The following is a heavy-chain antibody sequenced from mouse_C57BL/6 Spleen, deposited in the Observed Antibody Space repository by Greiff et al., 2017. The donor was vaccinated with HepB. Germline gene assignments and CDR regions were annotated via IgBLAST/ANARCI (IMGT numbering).Heavy chain of an antibody. Sequence: VQLQQPGAELVMPGASVKLSCKASGYTFTSYWMHWVKQRPGQGLEWIGEIDPSDSYTNYNQKFKGKSTLTVDKSSSTAYMQLSSLTSEDSAVDYCARGEGLLRPWYFDVWGTGTTVTVSS. V-gene: IGHV1-69*01. D-gene: IGHD1-2*01. CDR2: IDPSDSYT. J-gene: IGHJ1*03. CDR3: ARGEGLLRPWYFDV. CDR1: GYTFTSYW.